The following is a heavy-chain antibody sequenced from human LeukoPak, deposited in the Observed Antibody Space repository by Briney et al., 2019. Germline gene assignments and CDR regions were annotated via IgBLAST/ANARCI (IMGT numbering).Heavy chain of an antibody. J-gene: IGHJ4*02. D-gene: IGHD3-3*01. Sequence: SEILSLTCAVYGGSFSGYYWSWIRQPPGKGLEWIGEINHSGSTNYNPSLKSRVTISVDTSKNQFSLQLNSVTPEDTAVYYCARSQSGRLYYWGQGTLVTVSS. CDR3: ARSQSGRLYY. CDR1: GGSFSGYY. V-gene: IGHV4-34*01. CDR2: INHSGST.